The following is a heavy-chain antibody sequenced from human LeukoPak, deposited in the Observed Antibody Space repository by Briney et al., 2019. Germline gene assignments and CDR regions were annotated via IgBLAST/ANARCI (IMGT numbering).Heavy chain of an antibody. CDR3: ARGRSITYYDIWSGSFYFDY. V-gene: IGHV4-34*01. CDR2: IIHGGST. D-gene: IGHD3-3*01. J-gene: IGHJ4*02. Sequence: SESLSLTCDVYGESFSDYCCGWISQPPRGGLEWLGEIIHGGSTISNPSLETRAPISVATSKNQFSLKLTSVTSADTAVIYCARGRSITYYDIWSGSFYFDYCGQGTLVTVSS. CDR1: GESFSDYC.